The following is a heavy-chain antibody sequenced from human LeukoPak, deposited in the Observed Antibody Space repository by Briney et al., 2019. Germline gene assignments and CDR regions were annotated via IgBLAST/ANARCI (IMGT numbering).Heavy chain of an antibody. J-gene: IGHJ3*02. D-gene: IGHD7-27*01. CDR2: FDPEDGET. CDR1: GYTLTELS. V-gene: IGHV1-24*01. CDR3: AKPGNEVVPPAYRGKPFDI. Sequence: ASVKVSCKVSGYTLTELSMHWVRQAPGKGLEWMGGFDPEDGETIYAQKFQGRVTMTEDTSTDTAYMELSSLRSEDTAVYYCAKPGNEVVPPAYRGKPFDIWAQGQWSPSLQ.